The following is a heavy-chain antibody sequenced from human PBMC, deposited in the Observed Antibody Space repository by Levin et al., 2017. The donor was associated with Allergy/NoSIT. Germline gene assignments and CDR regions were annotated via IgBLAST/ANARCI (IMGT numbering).Heavy chain of an antibody. Sequence: SVKVSCKASGGTFSSYAISWVRQAPGQGLEWMGGIIPIFGTANYAQKFQGRVTITADESTSTAYMELSSLRSEDTAVYYCARAKAAQVPAASLYYYYYMDVWGKGTTVTVSS. CDR2: IIPIFGTA. V-gene: IGHV1-69*13. J-gene: IGHJ6*03. CDR1: GGTFSSYA. D-gene: IGHD2-2*01. CDR3: ARAKAAQVPAASLYYYYYMDV.